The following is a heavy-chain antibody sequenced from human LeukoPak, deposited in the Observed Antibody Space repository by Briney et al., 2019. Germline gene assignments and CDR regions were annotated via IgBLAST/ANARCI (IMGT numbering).Heavy chain of an antibody. Sequence: SETLSLTCSVSGDSISSSRSYWGWIRQPPGKGLEWIGSIYYSGGTYYNASLKSRVTISVDTSKNQFSLKLSSVTAADTAVYYCARGFRGWLLRYYFDYWGQGTLVTVSS. J-gene: IGHJ4*02. CDR3: ARGFRGWLLRYYFDY. CDR1: GDSISSSRSY. CDR2: IYYSGGT. D-gene: IGHD3-22*01. V-gene: IGHV4-39*01.